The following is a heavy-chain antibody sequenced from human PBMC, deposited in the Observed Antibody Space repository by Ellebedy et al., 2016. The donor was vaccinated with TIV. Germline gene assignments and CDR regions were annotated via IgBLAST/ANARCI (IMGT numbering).Heavy chain of an antibody. V-gene: IGHV3-30-3*01. D-gene: IGHD6-19*01. Sequence: GGSLRLSCAASGFTFSSYAMHWVRQAPGKGLEWVAVISYDGSNKYYADSVKGRFTISRDNAKNSLYLQMNSLRGENTAVYYCARGGVVAGADYWGQGTLVTVSS. CDR3: ARGGVVAGADY. CDR2: ISYDGSNK. J-gene: IGHJ4*02. CDR1: GFTFSSYA.